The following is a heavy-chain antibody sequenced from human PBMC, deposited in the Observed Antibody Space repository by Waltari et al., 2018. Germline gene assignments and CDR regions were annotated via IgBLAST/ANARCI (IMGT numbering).Heavy chain of an antibody. CDR1: GGSISGYY. CDR3: AREIDRGPGRWFDP. V-gene: IGHV4-4*07. CDR2: VYTSGST. D-gene: IGHD1-26*01. Sequence: QVQLQESGPGLVKPSETLSLTCTVSGGSISGYYWNWIRQPAGKGLEWIGRVYTSGSTNYTPALKSLFTRSVDTSKNQFSLKLSSVTAADTAVYFCAREIDRGPGRWFDPWGQGTLVTVSS. J-gene: IGHJ5*02.